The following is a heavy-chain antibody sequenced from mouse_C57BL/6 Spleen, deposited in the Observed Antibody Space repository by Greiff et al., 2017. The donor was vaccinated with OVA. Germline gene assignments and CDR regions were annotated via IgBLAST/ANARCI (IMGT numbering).Heavy chain of an antibody. CDR3: ARTAQGYVDY. J-gene: IGHJ2*01. CDR1: GYAFSSSW. D-gene: IGHD3-2*02. V-gene: IGHV1-82*01. Sequence: QVQLQQSGPELVKPGASVKISCKASGYAFSSSWMNWVKQRPGKGLEWIGRIYPGDGDTNYNGKFKGKATLTADKSSSTAYMQLSSLTSEDSAVYFCARTAQGYVDYWGQGTTLTVSS. CDR2: IYPGDGDT.